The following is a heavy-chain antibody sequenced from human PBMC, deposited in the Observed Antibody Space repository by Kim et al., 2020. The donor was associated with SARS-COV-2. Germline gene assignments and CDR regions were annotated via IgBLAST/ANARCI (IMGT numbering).Heavy chain of an antibody. V-gene: IGHV3-64D*09. CDR2: ISSNGGST. D-gene: IGHD3-22*01. J-gene: IGHJ3*02. CDR3: VKDIYDSSGYYPDAFDI. Sequence: GGSLRLSCSASGFTFSSYAMHWVRQAPGKGLEYVSAISSNGGSTYYADSVKGRFTISRDNSKNTLYLQISSMRAEDTAVYYCVKDIYDSSGYYPDAFDIWGQGTMVTVSS. CDR1: GFTFSSYA.